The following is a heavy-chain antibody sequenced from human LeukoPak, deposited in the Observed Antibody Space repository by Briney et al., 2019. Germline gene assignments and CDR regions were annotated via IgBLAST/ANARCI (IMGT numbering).Heavy chain of an antibody. CDR1: GDTFSSYA. J-gene: IGHJ5*02. V-gene: IGHV1-69*13. Sequence: SVKVSCKASGDTFSSYAISWVRQAPGQGLEWMGGIIPIFGTANYAQKFQGRVTITADESTSTAYMELSSLRSEDTAVYYCAGGRGYSYGPKEPWGQGTLVTVSS. CDR2: IIPIFGTA. CDR3: AGGRGYSYGPKEP. D-gene: IGHD5-18*01.